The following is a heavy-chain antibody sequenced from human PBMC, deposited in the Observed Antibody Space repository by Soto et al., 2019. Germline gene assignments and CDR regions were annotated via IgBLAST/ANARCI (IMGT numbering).Heavy chain of an antibody. CDR2: ISYDGSNK. V-gene: IGHV3-30*18. D-gene: IGHD3-22*01. J-gene: IGHJ6*02. CDR1: GFTFSSYG. CDR3: AKVGITVRESERRALDV. Sequence: GGSLRLSCAASGFTFSSYGMHWVRQAPGKGLEWVAVISYDGSNKYYADSVKGRFTISRDNSKNTLYLQMNSLRAEDTAVYYCAKVGITVRESERRALDVWGQGTTVTVSS.